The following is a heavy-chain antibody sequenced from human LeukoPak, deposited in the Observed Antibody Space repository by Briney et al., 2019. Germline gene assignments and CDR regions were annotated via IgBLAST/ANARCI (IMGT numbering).Heavy chain of an antibody. Sequence: GASVKVSCKTSGYTFTSYGISWVRQAPGQGLEWMGWISAYNGNTNYAQKVQGRVTMTTDTSTSTAYMELRSLRSEDTAVYYCAKDEPSTVTTSDWGQGTLVTVSS. J-gene: IGHJ4*02. V-gene: IGHV1-18*01. CDR3: AKDEPSTVTTSD. CDR1: GYTFTSYG. D-gene: IGHD4-17*01. CDR2: ISAYNGNT.